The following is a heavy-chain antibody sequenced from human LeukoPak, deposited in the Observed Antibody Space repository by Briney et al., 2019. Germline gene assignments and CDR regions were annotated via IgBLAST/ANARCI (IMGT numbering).Heavy chain of an antibody. J-gene: IGHJ4*02. CDR2: ISAYSTYNGNT. Sequence: ASVKVSCKASGYTFTSYGISWVRQAPGQGLEWMGWISAYSTYNGNTNYAQKFQGRVTMTTDTSTSTAYMELRSLRSDDTAVYYCTRDLGQWLLQGIFFDYWGQGTLVTVSS. D-gene: IGHD5-12*01. CDR1: GYTFTSYG. CDR3: TRDLGQWLLQGIFFDY. V-gene: IGHV1-18*01.